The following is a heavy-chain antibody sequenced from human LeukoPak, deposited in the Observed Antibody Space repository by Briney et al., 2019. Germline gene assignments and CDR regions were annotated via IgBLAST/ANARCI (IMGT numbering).Heavy chain of an antibody. CDR1: GGSTSSYY. CDR3: ARNGYYDSSGYLVWFDP. D-gene: IGHD3-22*01. J-gene: IGHJ5*02. V-gene: IGHV4-59*08. CDR2: IYYSGST. Sequence: SETLSLTCTVSGGSTSSYYWSWIRQPPGKGLEWIGYIYYSGSTNYNPSLKSRVTISVDTSKNQFSLKLSSVTAADTAVYYCARNGYYDSSGYLVWFDPWGQGTLVTVSS.